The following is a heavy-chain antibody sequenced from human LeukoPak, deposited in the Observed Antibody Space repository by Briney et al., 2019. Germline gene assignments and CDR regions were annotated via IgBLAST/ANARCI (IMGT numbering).Heavy chain of an antibody. CDR1: GFTFSSYW. CDR2: INSDGYSI. V-gene: IGHV3-74*01. CDR3: ARDIRQLGY. Sequence: GGSLRLSCAASGFTFSSYWMHWVRQVAGKGLVWVSRINSDGYSISYADSVKGRFTISRDNAKNSLYLQMNSLRAEDTAVYYCARDIRQLGYWGQGTLVTVSS. J-gene: IGHJ4*02. D-gene: IGHD6-6*01.